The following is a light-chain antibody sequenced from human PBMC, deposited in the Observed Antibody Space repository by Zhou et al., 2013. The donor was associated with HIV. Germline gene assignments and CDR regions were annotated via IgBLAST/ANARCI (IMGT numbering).Light chain of an antibody. CDR2: RAS. V-gene: IGKV1-5*03. CDR1: QGISTW. CDR3: QQYYTYPYT. J-gene: IGKJ2*01. Sequence: DIQMTQSPSTLSASVGDRVTITCRASQGISTWLAWYQQKQGKAPKLLIYRASNLESGVPSRFSGRMSGTEFTLTISSLQPDDFATYYCQQYYTYPYTFGQGTKLEIK.